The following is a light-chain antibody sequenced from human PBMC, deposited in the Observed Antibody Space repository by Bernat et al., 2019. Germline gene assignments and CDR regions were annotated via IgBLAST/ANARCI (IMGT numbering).Light chain of an antibody. V-gene: IGKV1-9*01. CDR1: QGISSY. CDR3: QQSHITPYT. CDR2: AAS. Sequence: DIQLTQSPSFLSASVGDRVTITCRASQGISSYLAWYQQKPGKAPKLLIYAASTLQSGVPSRFIGSGYGTDFTLTVTSLQPADFATYFCQQSHITPYTFGQGTKVDI. J-gene: IGKJ2*01.